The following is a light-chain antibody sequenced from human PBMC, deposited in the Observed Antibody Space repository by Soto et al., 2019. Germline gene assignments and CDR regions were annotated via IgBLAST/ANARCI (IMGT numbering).Light chain of an antibody. CDR3: HSYDDNTSWV. CDR2: EDN. J-gene: IGLJ3*02. CDR1: SGRIASNY. V-gene: IGLV6-57*03. Sequence: NFMLTQPHSVSESPGRTVTISCTRSSGRIASNYVQWYQQRPGSAPTTVIYEDNQRPSGVPDRFSGSIDSSSNSASLTISGLKTEDEADYYCHSYDDNTSWVFGGGTKLTVL.